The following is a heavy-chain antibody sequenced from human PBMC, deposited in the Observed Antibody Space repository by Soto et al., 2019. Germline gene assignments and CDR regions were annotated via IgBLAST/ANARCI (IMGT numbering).Heavy chain of an antibody. CDR3: AKDAVSEGGDHGGGYFDY. CDR2: ISGSGGST. Sequence: GGSLRLSCAASGFTFSSYAMSWVRQAPGKGLEWVSAISGSGGSTYYADSVKGRFTISRDNSKNTLYLQMNSLRAEDTAVYYCAKDAVSEGGDHGGGYFDYWGQGTLVTVSS. D-gene: IGHD2-21*01. J-gene: IGHJ4*02. CDR1: GFTFSSYA. V-gene: IGHV3-23*01.